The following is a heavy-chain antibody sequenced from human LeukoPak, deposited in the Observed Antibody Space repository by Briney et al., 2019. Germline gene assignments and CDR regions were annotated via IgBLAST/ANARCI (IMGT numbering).Heavy chain of an antibody. V-gene: IGHV1-2*02. CDR2: INPNSGGT. D-gene: IGHD6-13*01. J-gene: IGHJ4*02. CDR1: GGTFSSYA. Sequence: GASVKVSCKASGGTFSSYAISWVRQAPGQGLEWMGWINPNSGGTNYAQRFQDRVTMARDTSISTAYMDLSSLRSDDTAIFYCARSLISSSWYRSDYWGQGSLVTVSS. CDR3: ARSLISSSWYRSDY.